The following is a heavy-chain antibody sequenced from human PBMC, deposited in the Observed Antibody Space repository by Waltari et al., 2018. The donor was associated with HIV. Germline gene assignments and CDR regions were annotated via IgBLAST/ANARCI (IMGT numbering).Heavy chain of an antibody. Sequence: QVRLVQSGAAVKKPGASAKVSCKASGYTFTRYDINWVQQSTGQGLKWVGWVNTNGGKGGSAQKFQGRVALTKASPIPAACMELREMSSASTTIDYCVRVAGAIEYWRQETLVTVSS. CDR2: VNTNGGKG. V-gene: IGHV1-8*01. J-gene: IGHJ4*02. D-gene: IGHD1-26*01. CDR3: VRVAGAIEY. CDR1: GYTFTRYD.